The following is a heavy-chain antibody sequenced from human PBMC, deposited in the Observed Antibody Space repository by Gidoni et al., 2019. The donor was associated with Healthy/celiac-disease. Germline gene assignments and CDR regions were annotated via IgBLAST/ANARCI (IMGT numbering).Heavy chain of an antibody. V-gene: IGHV4-59*01. CDR1: GGSPSPYH. J-gene: IGHJ3*02. CDR3: ARARPSFGIAAAAPDAFDI. D-gene: IGHD6-13*01. Sequence: QVQLQESGPGRVKPSEPLSPTTTVPGGSPSPYHWSWIRQPPGKGLGWIGYIYYSGRTNYNPSLKSRVTISVDTSKNQFSLKLSSVTAADTAVYYCARARPSFGIAAAAPDAFDIWGQGTMVTVSS. CDR2: IYYSGRT.